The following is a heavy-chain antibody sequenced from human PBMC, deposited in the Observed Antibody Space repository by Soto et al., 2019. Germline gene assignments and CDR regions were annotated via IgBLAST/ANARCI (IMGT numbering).Heavy chain of an antibody. D-gene: IGHD6-19*01. CDR2: ISRSGTT. V-gene: IGHV4-4*02. CDR1: GGSISSSNW. CDR3: ARDSASSGVFT. J-gene: IGHJ3*01. Sequence: QVQLQESGPGLVKPSETLSLTCAVTGGSISSSNWWTWVRQPPGEGLEWIGEISRSGTTNYKPSLKSRVSISVDKSRNEFYLNLRSVTAADTAMYYCARDSASSGVFTWGQGTMVTVSS.